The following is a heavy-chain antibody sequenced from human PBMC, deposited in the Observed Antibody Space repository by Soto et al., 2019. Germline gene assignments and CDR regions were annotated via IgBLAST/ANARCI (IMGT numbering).Heavy chain of an antibody. J-gene: IGHJ4*02. D-gene: IGHD3-16*01. CDR1: GFTFSSYA. CDR2: ISGSGGST. CDR3: AKEASYDYVWGNYFDY. Sequence: EVQLLESGGGLVQPGGSLRLSCAASGFTFSSYAMSWVRQAPGKGVEWVSAISGSGGSTYYADSVKGRFTISRDNSKNTLYLQMNSLRAEDTAVYYCAKEASYDYVWGNYFDYWGQGTLVTVSS. V-gene: IGHV3-23*01.